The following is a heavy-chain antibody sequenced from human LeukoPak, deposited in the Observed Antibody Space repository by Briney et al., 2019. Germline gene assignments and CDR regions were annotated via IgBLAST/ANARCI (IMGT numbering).Heavy chain of an antibody. CDR2: IYTSGST. Sequence: SETLSLTCTVSGGSISSYYWSWIRQPTGKGLEWIGRIYTSGSTNYNPSLKSRVTMSVDTSKNQFSLKLSSVTAADTAVYYCARDPYYGSGSYYPSWAFDIWGQGTMVTVSS. V-gene: IGHV4-4*07. D-gene: IGHD3-10*01. CDR3: ARDPYYGSGSYYPSWAFDI. CDR1: GGSISSYY. J-gene: IGHJ3*02.